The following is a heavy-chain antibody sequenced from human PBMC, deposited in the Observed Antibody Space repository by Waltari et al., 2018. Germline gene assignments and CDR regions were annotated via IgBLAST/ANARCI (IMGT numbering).Heavy chain of an antibody. CDR3: ARTATVGDTDAFDI. CDR2: LSAYNCNT. D-gene: IGHD1-26*01. J-gene: IGHJ3*02. CDR1: GYTFTSYG. Sequence: QVQLLQSGAEVKKPGASVKVSCKASGYTFTSYGISWVRQAPGHGLEWMGWLSAYNCNTNYAQKVQGRVSRTTDTYTSTDYMELRRMRTDDTAVYDGARTATVGDTDAFDIWGQGTMVTVSS. V-gene: IGHV1-18*01.